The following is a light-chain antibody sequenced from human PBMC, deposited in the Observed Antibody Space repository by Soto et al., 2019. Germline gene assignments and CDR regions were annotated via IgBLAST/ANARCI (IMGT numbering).Light chain of an antibody. J-gene: IGLJ2*01. CDR2: DVN. Sequence: QSALTQPASVSGSPGQSITISCTGTSSDVGRYNFVSWYQHHPGKAPKLMIYDVNNRPSGVSNRFSGSKSGNTASLTISGLQAENEADYYCSSYASNTDVLFGGGTKLTVL. V-gene: IGLV2-14*03. CDR3: SSYASNTDVL. CDR1: SSDVGRYNF.